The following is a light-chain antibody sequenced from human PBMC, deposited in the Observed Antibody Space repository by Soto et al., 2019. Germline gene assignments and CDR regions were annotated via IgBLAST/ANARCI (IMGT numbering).Light chain of an antibody. CDR3: QQSYSSPTT. J-gene: IGKJ5*01. CDR2: GAS. Sequence: DIQMTQSPSFLSASVGDRVTITCRASQSIGKHLNWYQQKPGKAPKFLIYGASTLQSGVPSRFTGSGSGTDFTLTVNSLQPEDFATYCCQQSYSSPTTFGQGTRLEI. V-gene: IGKV1-39*01. CDR1: QSIGKH.